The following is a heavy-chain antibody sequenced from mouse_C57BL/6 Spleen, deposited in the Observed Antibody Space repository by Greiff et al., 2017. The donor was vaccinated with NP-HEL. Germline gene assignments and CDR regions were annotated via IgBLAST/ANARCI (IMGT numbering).Heavy chain of an antibody. CDR2: IYPGDGDT. V-gene: IGHV1-80*01. J-gene: IGHJ4*01. Sequence: VQRVESGAELVKPGASVKISCKASGYAFSSYWMNWVKQRPGTGLEWIGQIYPGDGDTNYNGKFKGKATLTADKSSSTAYMQLSSLTSEDSAVYFCARWGYDYDVMDYYAMDYWGQGTSVTVSS. CDR1: GYAFSSYW. D-gene: IGHD2-4*01. CDR3: ARWGYDYDVMDYYAMDY.